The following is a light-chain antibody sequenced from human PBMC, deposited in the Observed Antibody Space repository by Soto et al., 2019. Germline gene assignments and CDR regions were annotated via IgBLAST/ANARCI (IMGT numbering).Light chain of an antibody. Sequence: EIVLTQSPATLSLSPGERATLSCRVSQSVSNYLAWYQQRPGQPPRLLIYDASNRATGIPARFGGSGSGTDFTLTISSLEPEDFAVYFCQQRNSWPRTFGQGTKVEIK. CDR2: DAS. CDR3: QQRNSWPRT. V-gene: IGKV3-11*01. CDR1: QSVSNY. J-gene: IGKJ1*01.